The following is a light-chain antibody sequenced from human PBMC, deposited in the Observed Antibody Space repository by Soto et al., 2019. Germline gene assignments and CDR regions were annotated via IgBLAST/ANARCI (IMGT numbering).Light chain of an antibody. CDR2: DAS. V-gene: IGKV1-5*01. CDR1: QSISSW. Sequence: DIQMTQSPSTRSASVGDRVTITCRASQSISSWLAWYQQKPGKAPKLLIYDASSLESGVPSRFSGSGSGTEFTLTISSLQPDDFATYYCQQYNSYSGTFGQGTKVDIK. CDR3: QQYNSYSGT. J-gene: IGKJ1*01.